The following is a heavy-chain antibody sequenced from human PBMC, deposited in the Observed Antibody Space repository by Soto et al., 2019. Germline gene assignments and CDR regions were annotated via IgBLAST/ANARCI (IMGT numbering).Heavy chain of an antibody. CDR1: GFTFTNSA. CDR2: IVVGSGNT. Sequence: SVKVSCKASGFTFTNSAVQWVRQARGQRLEWIGWIVVGSGNTNHAQKFQERVTITRDMSTSTAYMELSSLRSDDTAVYYCARNFAHDNLNWFDPWGQGTLVTVSS. D-gene: IGHD1-20*01. J-gene: IGHJ5*02. V-gene: IGHV1-58*01. CDR3: ARNFAHDNLNWFDP.